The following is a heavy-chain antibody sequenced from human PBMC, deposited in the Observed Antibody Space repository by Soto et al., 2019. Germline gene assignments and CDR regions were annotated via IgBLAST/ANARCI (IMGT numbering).Heavy chain of an antibody. D-gene: IGHD4-17*01. CDR1: GFIFSAYP. J-gene: IGHJ4*02. V-gene: IGHV3-64*01. CDR2: IRTNGGST. Sequence: EVQLVESGGGLVQPGGSLRLSCAASGFIFSAYPMHWVRQAPGKGLEYVSAIRTNGGSTYYANSVKGRFTISRDNSKNTLYLQMGSLRAEDMAIYYCAGGDDYGPFAYWGQGTVVTVSS. CDR3: AGGDDYGPFAY.